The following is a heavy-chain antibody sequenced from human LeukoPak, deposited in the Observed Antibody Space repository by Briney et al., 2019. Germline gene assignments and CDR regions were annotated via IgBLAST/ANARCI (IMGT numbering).Heavy chain of an antibody. V-gene: IGHV3-7*01. CDR1: GGSISSSSYY. CDR3: ARDGRGSSWSPYYMDV. D-gene: IGHD6-13*01. Sequence: ETLSLTCTVSGGSISSSSYYWGWVRQAPGKGLEWVANIKQDGSEKYYVDSVKGRFTISRDNAKNSLYLQMNSLRAEDTAVYYCARDGRGSSWSPYYMDVWGKGTTVTVSS. J-gene: IGHJ6*03. CDR2: IKQDGSEK.